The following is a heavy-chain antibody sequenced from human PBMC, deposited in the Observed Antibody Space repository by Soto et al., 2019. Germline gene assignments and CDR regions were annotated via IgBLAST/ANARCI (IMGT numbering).Heavy chain of an antibody. V-gene: IGHV3-30-3*01. J-gene: IGHJ6*02. CDR1: GFTFSSYA. D-gene: IGHD5-18*01. Sequence: GGSLRLSCAASGFTFSSYAMHWVRQAPGKGLEWVAVISYDGSNKYYADSVKGRFTISRDNSKNTLYLQMNSLRAEDTAVYYCARTLDTAMVNVGFYFTSGYYYGMDVWGQGTTVTVSS. CDR2: ISYDGSNK. CDR3: ARTLDTAMVNVGFYFTSGYYYGMDV.